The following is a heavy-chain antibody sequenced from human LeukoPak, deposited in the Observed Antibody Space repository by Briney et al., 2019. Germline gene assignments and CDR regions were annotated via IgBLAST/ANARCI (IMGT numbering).Heavy chain of an antibody. Sequence: GASVQVSCKTSRYIFTGYWIHWVRQAPGQGLEWMGFINPNSGNTNYAQKFQGRVTMTRDMSISTAYLELSSLTSDDTAVYYCAREMRPATTTLVAYWGQGTLVTVSS. CDR3: AREMRPATTTLVAY. CDR2: INPNSGNT. CDR1: RYIFTGYW. V-gene: IGHV1-2*02. D-gene: IGHD1-1*01. J-gene: IGHJ4*02.